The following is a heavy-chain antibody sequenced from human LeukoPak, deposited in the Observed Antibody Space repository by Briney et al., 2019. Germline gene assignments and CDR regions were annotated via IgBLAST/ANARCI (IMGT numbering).Heavy chain of an antibody. D-gene: IGHD6-13*01. CDR2: IQYTGST. J-gene: IGHJ3*02. CDR1: GGSISSNY. CDR3: AGPGIAAAI. Sequence: SETLALTCTVSGGSISSNYWSWIRQPPGKGLEWIGNIQYTGSTNYNPSLKGRVIISLDTSKTQFSLKVSAVTAADTAVYYCAGPGIAAAIWGQGTMVTVSS. V-gene: IGHV4-59*01.